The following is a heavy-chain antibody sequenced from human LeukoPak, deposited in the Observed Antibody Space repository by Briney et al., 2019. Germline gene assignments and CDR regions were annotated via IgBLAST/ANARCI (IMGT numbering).Heavy chain of an antibody. CDR1: GFTFSTSW. V-gene: IGHV3-7*01. J-gene: IGHJ4*02. D-gene: IGHD1-26*01. Sequence: GGSLRLSCVASGFTFSTSWVTWGRQAPGKGLEWVANIDKHGFGKYYVDSVRGRFAISRDYASNSVFLQMDSLRAEDTSVYYCARDAGWGYYDLWGQGTPVTVSS. CDR2: IDKHGFGK. CDR3: ARDAGWGYYDL.